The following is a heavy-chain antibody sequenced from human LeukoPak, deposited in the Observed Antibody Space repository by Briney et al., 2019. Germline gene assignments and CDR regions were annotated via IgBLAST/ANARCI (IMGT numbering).Heavy chain of an antibody. D-gene: IGHD2-2*02. Sequence: PSETLSLTCTVSGGSISSYYWSWIRQPAWKRLERIGYIYYSGSTNYNPSLKSRVTISVDTSKNQFSLKLSSVTAADTAVYYCAGSNVVPAAIGAFDIWGQGTMVTVSS. CDR2: IYYSGST. CDR3: AGSNVVPAAIGAFDI. CDR1: GGSISSYY. V-gene: IGHV4-59*01. J-gene: IGHJ3*02.